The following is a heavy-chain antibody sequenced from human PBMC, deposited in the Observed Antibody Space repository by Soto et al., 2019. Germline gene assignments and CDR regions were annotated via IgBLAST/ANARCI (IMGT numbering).Heavy chain of an antibody. V-gene: IGHV3-48*02. CDR1: GFTFTNYS. D-gene: IGHD3-9*01. CDR2: ITSSSSTI. CDR3: ARDRSIARYFDWSVYGMDV. Sequence: EEQLVESGGGLIQPGGSLRLSCAASGFTFTNYSMNWVRQAPGKGLEWVSYITSSSSTIGYADSVKGRFTISRDNAKNSLYLQMNSLRDEDTAVYYCARDRSIARYFDWSVYGMDVWGQGTTVTVSS. J-gene: IGHJ6*02.